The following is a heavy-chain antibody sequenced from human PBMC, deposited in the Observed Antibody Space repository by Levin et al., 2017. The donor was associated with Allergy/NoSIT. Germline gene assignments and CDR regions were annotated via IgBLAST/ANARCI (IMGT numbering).Heavy chain of an antibody. CDR1: GGIFSSYA. J-gene: IGHJ3*02. Sequence: SVKVSCKASGGIFSSYAISWVRQAPGQGLEWMGGIIPIFGTAKYAQQFQGRVTITADKSTSTVNMELSSLRFEDTAVYYCARVVDYRWELLRGGFDIWGQGTMVTVSS. D-gene: IGHD1-26*01. CDR3: ARVVDYRWELLRGGFDI. V-gene: IGHV1-69*06. CDR2: IIPIFGTA.